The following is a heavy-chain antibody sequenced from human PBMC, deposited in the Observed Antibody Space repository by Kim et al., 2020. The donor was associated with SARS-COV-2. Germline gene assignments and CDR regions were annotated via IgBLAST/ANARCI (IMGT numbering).Heavy chain of an antibody. V-gene: IGHV4-61*02. CDR1: GGSISSGSYY. D-gene: IGHD3-22*01. CDR3: ARDPYYYDSSGYYYYYYGMDV. CDR2: IYTSGST. J-gene: IGHJ6*02. Sequence: SETLSLTCTVSGGSISSGSYYWSWIRQPAGKGLEWIGRIYTSGSTNYNHSLKSRVTISVDTSKNQFSLKLSSVTAADTAVYYCARDPYYYDSSGYYYYYYGMDVWGQGTTVTVSS.